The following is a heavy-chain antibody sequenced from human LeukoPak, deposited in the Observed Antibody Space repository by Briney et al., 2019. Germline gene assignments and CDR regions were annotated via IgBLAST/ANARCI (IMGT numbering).Heavy chain of an antibody. CDR2: ISGSGGST. Sequence: GGSLRLSCAASGFTFSSYAMSWVRQAPGKGLEWVSAISGSGGSTYYADSVKGRFTISRDNSKNTLYLQMNSLRAEDTGVYYCAKSPTMVTEWGYFDYWGQGTLVTVSS. CDR3: AKSPTMVTEWGYFDY. V-gene: IGHV3-23*01. CDR1: GFTFSSYA. J-gene: IGHJ4*02. D-gene: IGHD5-18*01.